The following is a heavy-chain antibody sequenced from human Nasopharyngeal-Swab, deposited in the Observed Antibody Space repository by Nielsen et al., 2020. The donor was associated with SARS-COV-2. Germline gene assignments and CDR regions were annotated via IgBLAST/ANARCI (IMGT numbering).Heavy chain of an antibody. Sequence: SETLSLTCTVSGGSISSGDYYWSWIRQPPGKGLEWIGYIYYSGSTYYNPSLKSRVTISVDTSKNQFSLKLSSVTAADTAVYYCARARQGITIFEVLYYYYMDVWGKGTTVTVSS. J-gene: IGHJ6*03. CDR1: GGSISSGDYY. V-gene: IGHV4-30-4*01. CDR2: IYYSGST. D-gene: IGHD3-3*01. CDR3: ARARQGITIFEVLYYYYMDV.